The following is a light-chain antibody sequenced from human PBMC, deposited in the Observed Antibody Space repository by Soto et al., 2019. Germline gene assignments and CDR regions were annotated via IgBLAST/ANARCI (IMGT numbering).Light chain of an antibody. V-gene: IGKV1-5*01. J-gene: IGKJ1*01. Sequence: DIQMTQSPSTLSASVGDRVTITCRASQSISSWLAWYQQKPGKAPKLLIYDASSLESGVPSRFSGSGSGTEVTLTISSLQPDDFATYYCQQYNSCPWTFGQGTKVEIK. CDR1: QSISSW. CDR3: QQYNSCPWT. CDR2: DAS.